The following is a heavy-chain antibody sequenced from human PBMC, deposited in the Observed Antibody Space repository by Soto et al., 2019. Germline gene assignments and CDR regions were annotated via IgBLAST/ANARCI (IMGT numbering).Heavy chain of an antibody. J-gene: IGHJ4*02. D-gene: IGHD3-9*01. Sequence: GGSLRLSCAASGFTFSSYSMNWVRQAPGKGLEWVSSISSSSSYIYYADSVKGRFTISRDNAKNSLYLQMNSLRAEDTAVYYCARGQNYDILTGYSGFDYWGQGTLVTVSS. CDR3: ARGQNYDILTGYSGFDY. CDR1: GFTFSSYS. V-gene: IGHV3-21*01. CDR2: ISSSSSYI.